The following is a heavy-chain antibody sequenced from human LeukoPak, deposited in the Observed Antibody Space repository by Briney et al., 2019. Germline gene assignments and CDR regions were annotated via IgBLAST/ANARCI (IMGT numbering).Heavy chain of an antibody. Sequence: ASVRVSCTASEYTFTGYYMHWVRQAPGQGLEWMGWINPNNGGTNYAQKFQGRVTMTRDTSINTAYMELSRLRSDDTAVYYCARRDDYCRSGACYPDYWGQGTLVTVSS. CDR3: ARRDDYCRSGACYPDY. J-gene: IGHJ4*02. CDR2: INPNNGGT. CDR1: EYTFTGYY. V-gene: IGHV1-2*02. D-gene: IGHD2-2*01.